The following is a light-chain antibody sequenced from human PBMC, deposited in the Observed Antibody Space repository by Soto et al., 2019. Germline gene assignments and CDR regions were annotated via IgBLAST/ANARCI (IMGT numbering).Light chain of an antibody. J-gene: IGKJ1*01. V-gene: IGKV3-20*01. CDR2: GAS. Sequence: ENVFTQSPGTPSFSPGERATLSRRASQSVSSSYLAWYQQKPGQAPRLLIYGASSRATGIPARFSGSGSGTDFTLTINSLAPEDFAIYYCQQRQSWPRTFGQGTKVDIK. CDR1: QSVSSSY. CDR3: QQRQSWPRT.